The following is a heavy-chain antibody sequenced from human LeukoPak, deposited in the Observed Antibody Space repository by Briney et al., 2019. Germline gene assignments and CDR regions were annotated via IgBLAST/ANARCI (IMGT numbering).Heavy chain of an antibody. CDR2: IYTSGST. Sequence: PSETLSLTCTVSGGSISSYYWSWIRQPAGKGLEWIGRIYTSGSTNYNPSLKSRVTMSVDTSKNQFSLKLSSVTAADTAVYYRASHSYDFWIGYYVPYTDVRGKGTPVTVSS. D-gene: IGHD3-3*01. CDR1: GGSISSYY. J-gene: IGHJ6*03. V-gene: IGHV4-4*07. CDR3: ASHSYDFWIGYYVPYTDV.